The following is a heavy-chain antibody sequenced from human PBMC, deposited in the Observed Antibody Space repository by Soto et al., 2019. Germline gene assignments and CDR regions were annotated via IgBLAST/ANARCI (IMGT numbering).Heavy chain of an antibody. J-gene: IGHJ6*02. Sequence: GGSLRLSCAASGFTFSSYAMGWVCQAPGKGLEWVSAISGSGGSTYYADSVKGRFTISRDNSKNTLYLQMNSLRAEDTAVYYCAKGTYGSGSYYPYYYYYYYGMDVWGQGTTVTVSS. CDR1: GFTFSSYA. D-gene: IGHD3-10*01. CDR3: AKGTYGSGSYYPYYYYYYYGMDV. V-gene: IGHV3-23*01. CDR2: ISGSGGST.